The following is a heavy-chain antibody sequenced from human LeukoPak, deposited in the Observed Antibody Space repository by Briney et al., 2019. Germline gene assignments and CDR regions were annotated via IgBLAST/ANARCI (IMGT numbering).Heavy chain of an antibody. V-gene: IGHV1-2*02. D-gene: IGHD3-22*01. CDR1: GYTFTCYY. CDR2: INPNSGGT. CDR3: ARDPYYDSSGYRSYYYYYMDV. J-gene: IGHJ6*03. Sequence: ASVKVSCKASGYTFTCYYMHWVRQAPGQGLEWMGWINPNSGGTNYAQKFQGRVTMTRDTSISTAYMELSRLRSDDTAVYYCARDPYYDSSGYRSYYYYYMDVWGKGTTVTVSS.